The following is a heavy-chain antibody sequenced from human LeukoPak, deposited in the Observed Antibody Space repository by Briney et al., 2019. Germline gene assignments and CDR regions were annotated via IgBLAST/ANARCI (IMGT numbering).Heavy chain of an antibody. Sequence: GASVKVSCKASGHTFTSYYIHWVRQASGQGLEWMGIVNPSAGSTMYAQMFQGRLTMPRDTSTSTVYMELSSLRSEDTAVYYCARGPRITMINAFDIWGQGTMVTVSS. CDR2: VNPSAGST. CDR1: GHTFTSYY. J-gene: IGHJ3*02. V-gene: IGHV1-46*01. CDR3: ARGPRITMINAFDI. D-gene: IGHD3-22*01.